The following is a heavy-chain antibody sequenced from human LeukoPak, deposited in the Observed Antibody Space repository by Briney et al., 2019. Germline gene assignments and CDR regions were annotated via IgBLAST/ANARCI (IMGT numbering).Heavy chain of an antibody. CDR3: ARVWCSGGSCYSSRGAFDI. D-gene: IGHD2-15*01. CDR1: GGTFSSNT. Sequence: SVTVSCKASGGTFSSNTISWVRQAPGQGLECMGGIIPIFGTANYAQKFQGRVTITADESTSTAYMELSSLRYEDTAVYYCARVWCSGGSCYSSRGAFDIWGQGTMVTVSS. V-gene: IGHV1-69*13. J-gene: IGHJ3*02. CDR2: IIPIFGTA.